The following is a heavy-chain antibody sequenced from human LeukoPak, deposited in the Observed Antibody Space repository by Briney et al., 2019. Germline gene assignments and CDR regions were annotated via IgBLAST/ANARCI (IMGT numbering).Heavy chain of an antibody. V-gene: IGHV1-18*01. CDR1: GYSFTSYG. J-gene: IGHJ4*02. CDR2: ISAYNGNT. Sequence: ASVKVSCKASGYSFTSYGINWVRQAPGQGLEWMGWISAYNGNTNYAQQLQGRVTMTTDTSTSTAYMELRSLRSDDTAIYYCARDPATVNPFEYWGQGTLVTVSS. D-gene: IGHD4-11*01. CDR3: ARDPATVNPFEY.